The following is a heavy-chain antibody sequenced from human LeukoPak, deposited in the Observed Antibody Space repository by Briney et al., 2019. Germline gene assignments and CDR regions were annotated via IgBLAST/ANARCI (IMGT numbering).Heavy chain of an antibody. CDR3: ARSSSGSWLGDLVHFDP. J-gene: IGHJ5*02. CDR1: GFTFRTYG. Sequence: GGSLRLSCAGSGFTFRTYGLHWVRQAPGKGLEWVAFIRYDGSNKYYADSVKGRFTISRDNSKNTLYLQMNSLRAEDTAVYYCARSSSGSWLGDLVHFDPWGQGTLVTVSS. CDR2: IRYDGSNK. V-gene: IGHV3-30*02. D-gene: IGHD3-10*01.